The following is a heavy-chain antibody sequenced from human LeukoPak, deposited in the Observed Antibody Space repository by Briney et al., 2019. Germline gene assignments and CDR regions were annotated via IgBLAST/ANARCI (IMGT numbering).Heavy chain of an antibody. V-gene: IGHV3-23*01. CDR2: ISGSSGST. D-gene: IGHD3-10*01. J-gene: IGHJ6*02. CDR3: AKDDGSGIYRINYGLDV. CDR1: GGSFSGYY. Sequence: QPSETLSLTCAVYGGSFSGYYWSWIRQPPGKGLEWVSSISGSSGSTYYADSVKGRFTISRDNSKNTLYLQMNSLRAEDTAVYYCAKDDGSGIYRINYGLDVWGQGTTVTVSS.